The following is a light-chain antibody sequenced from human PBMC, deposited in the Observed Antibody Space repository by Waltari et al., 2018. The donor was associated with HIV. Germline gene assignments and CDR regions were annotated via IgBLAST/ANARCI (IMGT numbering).Light chain of an antibody. Sequence: IVMTQYPATLSVSPGKRATLACRTSKNVLTNLSWDQQKPGPSPRLLIHGSSPRATVIPARFSGSWSGTEFTLTISRLPSEDVVVYYCQQYNTWPLAFGQGTKVEI. V-gene: IGKV3-15*01. CDR3: QQYNTWPLA. J-gene: IGKJ1*01. CDR1: KNVLTN. CDR2: GSS.